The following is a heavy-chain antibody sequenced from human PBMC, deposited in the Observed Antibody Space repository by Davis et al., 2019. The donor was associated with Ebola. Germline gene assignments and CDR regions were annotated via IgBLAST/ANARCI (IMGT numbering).Heavy chain of an antibody. V-gene: IGHV3-74*01. CDR3: ARDFDRVRT. CDR2: ISPDGSAT. CDR1: GFIFRNYV. J-gene: IGHJ4*02. D-gene: IGHD1-1*01. Sequence: HTGGSLRLSCETSGFIFRNYVMSWVRQAPGKGPVWVSRISPDGSATGFADSVKGRFSISRDNAKNTVYLQMNSLRAEDTAVYYCARDFDRVRTWGQGTLVTVSS.